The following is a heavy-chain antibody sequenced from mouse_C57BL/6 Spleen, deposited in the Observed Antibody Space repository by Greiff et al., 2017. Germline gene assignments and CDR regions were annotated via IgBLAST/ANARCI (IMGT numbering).Heavy chain of an antibody. CDR1: GYAFSSSW. CDR3: AKDYYGSRWGVSY. V-gene: IGHV1-82*01. CDR2: IYPGDGDT. J-gene: IGHJ3*01. Sequence: VQLQQSGPELVKPGASVKISCKASGYAFSSSWMNWVKQRPGKGLEWIGRIYPGDGDTNYNGKFKGKATLTADKSSSTAYMQLSSLTSEDSAVYFCAKDYYGSRWGVSYWGQGTLVTVSA. D-gene: IGHD1-1*01.